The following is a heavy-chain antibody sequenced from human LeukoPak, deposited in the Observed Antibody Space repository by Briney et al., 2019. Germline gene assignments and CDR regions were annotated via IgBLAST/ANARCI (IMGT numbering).Heavy chain of an antibody. CDR1: GGSISSGSYY. CDR2: IHTSGST. Sequence: PSETLSLTCTVSGGSISSGSYYWSWIRQPAGKGLEWIGRIHTSGSTNYNPSLKSRVTISVDTSKNQFSLKLSSVTAADTAVYYCARANRYYDFWSGSGGYYYYYMDVWGKGTTVTVSS. V-gene: IGHV4-61*02. J-gene: IGHJ6*03. CDR3: ARANRYYDFWSGSGGYYYYYMDV. D-gene: IGHD3-3*01.